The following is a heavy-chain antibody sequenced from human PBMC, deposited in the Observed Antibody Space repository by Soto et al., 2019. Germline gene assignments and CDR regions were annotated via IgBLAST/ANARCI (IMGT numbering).Heavy chain of an antibody. Sequence: QITLKESGPTLVKPTQTLTLTCTFSGFSLSTSGVGVGWIRQPPGKALEWLALIYWDDDKRYSPSLKSRLTITKATSKNQVVLTMTNMDPVDTATYYCAHLPNLEYSSSSRYFDYWGQGTLVTVSS. CDR3: AHLPNLEYSSSSRYFDY. D-gene: IGHD6-6*01. CDR1: GFSLSTSGVG. CDR2: IYWDDDK. J-gene: IGHJ4*02. V-gene: IGHV2-5*02.